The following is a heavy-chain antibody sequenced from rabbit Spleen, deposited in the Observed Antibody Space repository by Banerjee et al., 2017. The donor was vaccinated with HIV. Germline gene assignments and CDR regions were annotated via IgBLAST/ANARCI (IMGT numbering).Heavy chain of an antibody. Sequence: QLVESGGGLVQPEGSLTLTCKVSGIDFSSWYYMCWVRQAPGKGLEWIGYIDPVFGITYYANWVNGRFTISRHNAQNTLFLQLNSLTAADTATYFCARDLVAVIGWNFNLWGPGTLVTVS. J-gene: IGHJ4*01. CDR1: GIDFSSWYY. V-gene: IGHV1S7*01. CDR3: ARDLVAVIGWNFNL. D-gene: IGHD1-1*01. CDR2: IDPVFGIT.